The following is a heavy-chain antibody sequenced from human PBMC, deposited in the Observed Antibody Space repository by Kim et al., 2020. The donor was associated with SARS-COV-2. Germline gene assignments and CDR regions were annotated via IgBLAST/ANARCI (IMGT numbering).Heavy chain of an antibody. Sequence: SVKVSCKASGGTFSSYAINWVRQAPGQGLEWMGGIIPIFGTANYAQKFQGRVTITADESTSTAYMELSSLRSEDTAVYYCARGGWSYDYIWGSYRFYFDYWGQGTLVTVSS. CDR2: IIPIFGTA. V-gene: IGHV1-69*13. J-gene: IGHJ4*02. CDR1: GGTFSSYA. CDR3: ARGGWSYDYIWGSYRFYFDY. D-gene: IGHD3-16*02.